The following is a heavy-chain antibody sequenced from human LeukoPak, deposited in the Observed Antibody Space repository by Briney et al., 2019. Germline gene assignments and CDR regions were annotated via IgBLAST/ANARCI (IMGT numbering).Heavy chain of an antibody. CDR1: VYAFTNYY. V-gene: IGHV1-46*01. CDR3: AREGPYSDSSRSRFDY. Sequence: ASVKVSCKASVYAFTNYYIHWVRQAPGQGLEWTGIINPSGGSTSYAQKFQGRVTMTRDTSTSKVYMELSSLRSEDTAVYYCAREGPYSDSSRSRFDYWGQGTLVTVSS. J-gene: IGHJ4*02. D-gene: IGHD6-6*01. CDR2: INPSGGST.